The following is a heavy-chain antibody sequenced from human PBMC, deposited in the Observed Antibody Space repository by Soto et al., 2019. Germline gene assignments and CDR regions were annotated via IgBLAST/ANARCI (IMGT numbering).Heavy chain of an antibody. D-gene: IGHD3-22*01. Sequence: QVQLHQWGAGLLKPSDTLTLTCAVYGGTYSRYFWTWIRQPPGKGLEWIGEINHSGNTNYSPSLKRRVTISLDTSKNQFSLKLISVTAADTAVYYCAIGVRDSSGYYRVHHCQHWGQGTLVSVSS. J-gene: IGHJ1*01. CDR2: INHSGNT. CDR3: AIGVRDSSGYYRVHHCQH. CDR1: GGTYSRYF. V-gene: IGHV4-34*01.